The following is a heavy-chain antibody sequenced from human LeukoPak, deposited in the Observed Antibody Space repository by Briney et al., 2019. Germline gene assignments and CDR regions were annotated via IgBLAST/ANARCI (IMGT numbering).Heavy chain of an antibody. CDR2: IKSDGSST. Sequence: PGGSLRLSCAASGFTSSTYWIHWVRQAPGKGLMWVSRIKSDGSSTSYADSVKGRFTISRDNAKNTVYLHMNSLKVEDTAVYYCARSYYGDYEDFWGQGTLVAVSS. J-gene: IGHJ4*02. D-gene: IGHD4-17*01. CDR1: GFTSSTYW. V-gene: IGHV3-74*01. CDR3: ARSYYGDYEDF.